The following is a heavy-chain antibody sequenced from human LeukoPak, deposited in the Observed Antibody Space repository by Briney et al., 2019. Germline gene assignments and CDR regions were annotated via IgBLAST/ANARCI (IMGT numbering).Heavy chain of an antibody. J-gene: IGHJ4*02. CDR2: IYPGDSDT. CDR3: AIRYSGSYNDY. CDR1: GYSFASHW. Sequence: GAPLKISCKASGYSFASHWIGWVRQLPPEDLEWRGIIYPGDSDTRYSPSFQGQVTISADKSISTAYLQWSGLKASDTAMYYCAIRYSGSYNDYWGQGTLVTVSS. V-gene: IGHV5-51*01. D-gene: IGHD1-26*01.